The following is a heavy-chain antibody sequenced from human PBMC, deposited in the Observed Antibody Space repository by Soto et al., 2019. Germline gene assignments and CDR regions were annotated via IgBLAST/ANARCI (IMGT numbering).Heavy chain of an antibody. Sequence: QVQLQESGPGLVKPSESLSLTCTVSGDSISPHYWSWIRQPPGKGLEWIGYIYYSGSTNYNPSLKSRVTISIDTSKSQFSLKLSSVTAADTAIYYCARKRNFDYWGQGTLVTVSS. J-gene: IGHJ4*02. CDR1: GDSISPHY. V-gene: IGHV4-59*11. CDR3: ARKRNFDY. CDR2: IYYSGST.